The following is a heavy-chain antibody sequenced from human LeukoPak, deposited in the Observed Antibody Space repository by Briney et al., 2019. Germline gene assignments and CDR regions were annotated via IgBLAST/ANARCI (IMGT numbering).Heavy chain of an antibody. J-gene: IGHJ6*02. CDR3: ARGPYYYGSGSYTQYYYYGMDV. CDR1: GGSISGGGYS. Sequence: PSQTLSLTCAVAGGSISGGGYSWSWIRQPPGKGRGWIGYIYHSGSTYYNPSLKSRVTISVDRSKNQFSLKLSSVTAADTAVYYCARGPYYYGSGSYTQYYYYGMDVWGQGTTVTVSS. CDR2: IYHSGST. D-gene: IGHD3-10*01. V-gene: IGHV4-30-2*01.